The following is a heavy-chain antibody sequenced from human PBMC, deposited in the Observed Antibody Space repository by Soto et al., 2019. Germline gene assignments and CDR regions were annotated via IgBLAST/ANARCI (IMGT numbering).Heavy chain of an antibody. CDR3: ARGGEEITMRVVADY. CDR1: GYTFNTYG. D-gene: IGHD3-22*01. J-gene: IGHJ4*02. Sequence: QVQLVQSGAEVKKPGASVKVSCKASGYTFNTYGITWVRQSPGQGLEWMGWIYPYNGNTNYAQNLQGRVTMTTDTSTSTAYMEQRRLRSDDTAVYYCARGGEEITMRVVADYWGQGTLVTVSS. CDR2: IYPYNGNT. V-gene: IGHV1-18*01.